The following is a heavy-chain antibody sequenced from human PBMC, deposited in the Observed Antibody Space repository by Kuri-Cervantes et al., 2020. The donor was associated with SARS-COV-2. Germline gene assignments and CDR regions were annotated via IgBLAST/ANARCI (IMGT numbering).Heavy chain of an antibody. V-gene: IGHV4-30-4*01. CDR1: GGSISSGDYY. D-gene: IGHD2-2*01. Sequence: SETLSLTCTVSGGSISSGDYYWSWIRQPPGKGLEWIGYIYYSGSTYYNPSLKSRVTISVDTSKNQFSLKLSSVTATATAGYYCARGWGGYCSSTSCYYYYYGMDVWGQGTTVTVSS. J-gene: IGHJ6*02. CDR2: IYYSGST. CDR3: ARGWGGYCSSTSCYYYYYGMDV.